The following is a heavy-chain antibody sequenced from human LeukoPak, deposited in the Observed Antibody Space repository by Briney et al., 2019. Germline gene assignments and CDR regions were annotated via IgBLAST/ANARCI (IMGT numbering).Heavy chain of an antibody. CDR3: ARDGEARGADFDY. Sequence: EGSLRLSCAASGLTFSDYYMSWIRQAPGKGLECVSYISSSGSTMYYADSVRGRFTISRDNAKNSLYLQMSSLGAEDTAVYYCARDGEARGADFDYWGQGTLVTVSS. J-gene: IGHJ4*02. D-gene: IGHD2-21*01. V-gene: IGHV3-11*04. CDR1: GLTFSDYY. CDR2: ISSSGSTM.